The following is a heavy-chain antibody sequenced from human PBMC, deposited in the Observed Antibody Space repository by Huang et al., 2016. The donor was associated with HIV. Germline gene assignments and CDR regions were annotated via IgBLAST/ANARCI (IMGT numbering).Heavy chain of an antibody. D-gene: IGHD3-9*01. Sequence: SVKVSCKVSEYTLTELSIHWVRQPPGKGLEWMGGFDPEIGETIYAQKFQGRVTMTEDTSTETAFMELSGLRPEDTAVDYCATGFDVFFDFWGQGTLVTVSS. J-gene: IGHJ4*02. V-gene: IGHV1-24*01. CDR1: EYTLTELS. CDR2: FDPEIGET. CDR3: ATGFDVFFDF.